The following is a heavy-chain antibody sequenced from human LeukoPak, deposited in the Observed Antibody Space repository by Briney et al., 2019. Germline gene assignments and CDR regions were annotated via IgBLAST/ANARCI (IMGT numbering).Heavy chain of an antibody. CDR1: GFTFSSYE. V-gene: IGHV3-48*03. CDR3: ARDRLLWFGDQEGDY. CDR2: ISSSDSTI. Sequence: GGSLRLSCAASGFTFSSYEMNWVRQAPGKGLEWVSYISSSDSTIYYADSVKGRFTISRDNAKNSLYLQMNSLRAEDTAVYYCARDRLLWFGDQEGDYWGQGTLVTVSS. D-gene: IGHD3-10*01. J-gene: IGHJ4*02.